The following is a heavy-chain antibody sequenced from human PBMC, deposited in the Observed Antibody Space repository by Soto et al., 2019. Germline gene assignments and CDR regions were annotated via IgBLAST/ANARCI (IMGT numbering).Heavy chain of an antibody. CDR3: AKGFRYNYGRLTDYFDY. CDR2: ISYDGSNK. Sequence: QVQLVESGGGVVQPGRSLRLSCVVSGFTFSSYGIHWVRQAPGKGLEWVAVISYDGSNKYYADSVKGRFTISRDNSKNTVYLQMNSLRAEDTAVYYCAKGFRYNYGRLTDYFDYWGQGTLVTVSS. J-gene: IGHJ4*02. D-gene: IGHD5-18*01. V-gene: IGHV3-30*18. CDR1: GFTFSSYG.